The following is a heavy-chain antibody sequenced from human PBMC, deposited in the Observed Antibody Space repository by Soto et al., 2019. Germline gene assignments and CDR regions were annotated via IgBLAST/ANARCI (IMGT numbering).Heavy chain of an antibody. CDR1: GFTLGDYA. CDR2: IRSKAYGGTT. CDR3: TRDRWNSGYDSGMDV. V-gene: IGHV3-49*03. Sequence: GGSLRLSCTASGFTLGDYAMSWFRQAPGKGLEWVGFIRSKAYGGTTEYAASVKGRFTISRDDSKSIAYLQMNSLKTEDTAVYYCTRDRWNSGYDSGMDVWGQGTTVTVSS. J-gene: IGHJ6*02. D-gene: IGHD5-12*01.